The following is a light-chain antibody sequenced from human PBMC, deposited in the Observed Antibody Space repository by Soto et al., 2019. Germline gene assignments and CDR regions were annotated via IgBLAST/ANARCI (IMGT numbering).Light chain of an antibody. Sequence: QSVLTQPASVSGSPGQSITISCTGTSSDIGSHNLVSWYQLHPGKAPKLIIYEGTKRPPGVSNHFSGSKSANTASLTISGLQADDEADYYCCSYAGDGTFVIFGGGTQLTVL. CDR3: CSYAGDGTFVI. CDR2: EGT. V-gene: IGLV2-23*01. CDR1: SSDIGSHNL. J-gene: IGLJ2*01.